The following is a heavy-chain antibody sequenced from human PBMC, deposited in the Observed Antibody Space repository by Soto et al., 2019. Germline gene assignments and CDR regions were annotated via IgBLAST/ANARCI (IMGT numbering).Heavy chain of an antibody. CDR3: ARERVSYGGRNYYYYGMDV. J-gene: IGHJ6*02. D-gene: IGHD4-17*01. Sequence: ASVKVSCKASGYTFTGYYMHWVQQAPGQGLEWMGWINPNSGGTNYAQKFQGWVTMTRDTSISTAYMELSRLRSDDTAVYYCARERVSYGGRNYYYYGMDVWGQGTTVTVSS. CDR2: INPNSGGT. CDR1: GYTFTGYY. V-gene: IGHV1-2*04.